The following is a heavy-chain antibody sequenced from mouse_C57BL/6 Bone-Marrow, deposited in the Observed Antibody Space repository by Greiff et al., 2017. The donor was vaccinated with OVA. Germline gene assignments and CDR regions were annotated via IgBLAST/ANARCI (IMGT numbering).Heavy chain of an antibody. CDR1: GYTFTSYW. D-gene: IGHD1-1*01. V-gene: IGHV1-55*01. Sequence: VQLQQPGAELVKPGASVKMSCKASGYTFTSYWITWVKQRPGQGLEWIGDIYPGSGSTNYNEKFKSKATLTVDTSSSTAYMQLSSLTSEDSAVYYCARGRIYYYGSSYAMDYWGQGTSVTVSS. J-gene: IGHJ4*01. CDR3: ARGRIYYYGSSYAMDY. CDR2: IYPGSGST.